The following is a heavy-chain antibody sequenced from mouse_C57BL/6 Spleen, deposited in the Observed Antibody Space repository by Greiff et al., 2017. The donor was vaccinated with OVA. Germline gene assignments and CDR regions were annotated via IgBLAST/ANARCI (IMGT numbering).Heavy chain of an antibody. D-gene: IGHD1-1*01. Sequence: EVKLMESGGGLVKPGGSLKLSCAASGFTFSSYAMSWVRQTPEKRLEWVATISDGGSYTYYPDNVKGRFTISRDNAKNNLYLQMSHLKSEDTAMYYWARERGNYEYFDVWGTGTTVTVSS. CDR1: GFTFSSYA. V-gene: IGHV5-4*01. CDR3: ARERGNYEYFDV. J-gene: IGHJ1*03. CDR2: ISDGGSYT.